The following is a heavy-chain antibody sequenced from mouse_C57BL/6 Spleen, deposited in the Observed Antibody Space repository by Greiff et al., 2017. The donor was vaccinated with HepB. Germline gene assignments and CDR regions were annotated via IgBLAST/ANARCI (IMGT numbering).Heavy chain of an antibody. Sequence: QVQLQQPGAELVRPGSSVKLSCKASGYPFTSYWMHWVKQRPIQGLEWIGNIDPSDSETHYNQKFKDKATLTVDKSSSTAYMQLSSLTSEDSAVYYCARAGLAYAMDYWGQGTSVTVSS. CDR1: GYPFTSYW. V-gene: IGHV1-52*01. CDR3: ARAGLAYAMDY. D-gene: IGHD2-4*01. J-gene: IGHJ4*01. CDR2: IDPSDSET.